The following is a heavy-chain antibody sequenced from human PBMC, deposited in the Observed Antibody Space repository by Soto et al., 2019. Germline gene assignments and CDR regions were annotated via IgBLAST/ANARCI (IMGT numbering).Heavy chain of an antibody. Sequence: GGSLRLSCAASGFTFSSYWMHWVRQAPGKGLVWVSRIRSDGSSTSYADSVKGRFTISRDNAKNTLYLQMNSLRAEDTALYYCAKESYNRRTDFDYWGQGT. CDR1: GFTFSSYW. CDR2: IRSDGSST. J-gene: IGHJ4*02. V-gene: IGHV3-74*01. D-gene: IGHD3-10*01. CDR3: AKESYNRRTDFDY.